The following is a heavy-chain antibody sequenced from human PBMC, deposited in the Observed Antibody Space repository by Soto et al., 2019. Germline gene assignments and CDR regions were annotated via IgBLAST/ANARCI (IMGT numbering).Heavy chain of an antibody. D-gene: IGHD3-16*01. CDR2: VRRAGTYT. J-gene: IGHJ5*02. Sequence: EVQLLESGGDVVRPGGSLRLSCAASGFTFSSYAMGWVRQAPGQGLEWVAGVRRAGTYTFYADSVRGRFAISRDNSRATVDLYMNALRGDDTAVYFCVKYTVTEALGESWGQGTLVSVSS. CDR1: GFTFSSYA. V-gene: IGHV3-23*01. CDR3: VKYTVTEALGES.